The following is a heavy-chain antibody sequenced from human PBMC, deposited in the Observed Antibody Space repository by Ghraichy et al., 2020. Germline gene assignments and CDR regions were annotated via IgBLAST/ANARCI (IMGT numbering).Heavy chain of an antibody. CDR3: AKDQWYGGNDDAFDI. J-gene: IGHJ3*02. V-gene: IGHV3-23*01. CDR1: GFTFSSYA. Sequence: GGSLRLSCAASGFTFSSYAMSWVRQAPGKGLEWVSTISGIDGGTYYTDSVKGRFTISRDNSKNTLYLQMNSLRAEDTAVYYCAKDQWYGGNDDAFDIWGQETMVTVSS. D-gene: IGHD4-23*01. CDR2: ISGIDGGT.